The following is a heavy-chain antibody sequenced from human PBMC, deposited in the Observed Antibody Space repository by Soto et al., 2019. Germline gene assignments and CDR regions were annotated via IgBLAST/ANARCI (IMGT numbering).Heavy chain of an antibody. CDR3: ANNAPRWLNTGGVDY. Sequence: EVQLLESGGGLVQPGGSLRLSCAASGFTFSSYAMSWVRQAPGKGLEWVSAISGSGGSTYYADSVKGRFTISRDNSMNTLYLQMNSLRVEDAAVYYCANNAPRWLNTGGVDYWGQGTLVTVSS. CDR1: GFTFSSYA. V-gene: IGHV3-23*01. CDR2: ISGSGGST. J-gene: IGHJ4*02. D-gene: IGHD2-8*02.